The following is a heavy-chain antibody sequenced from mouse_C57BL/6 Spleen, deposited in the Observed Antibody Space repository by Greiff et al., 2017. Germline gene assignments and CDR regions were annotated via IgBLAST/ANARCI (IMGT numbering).Heavy chain of an antibody. CDR2: IDPNSGGT. CDR3: ARSIYYDYDVYYAMDY. CDR1: GYTFTSYW. Sequence: VQLQQPGAELVKPGASVKLSCKASGYTFTSYWMHWVKQRPGRGLEWIGRIDPNSGGTKYNEKFKSKATLTVDKPSSTAYMQLSILTSEDSAVYYCARSIYYDYDVYYAMDYWGQGTSVTVSS. V-gene: IGHV1-72*01. D-gene: IGHD2-4*01. J-gene: IGHJ4*01.